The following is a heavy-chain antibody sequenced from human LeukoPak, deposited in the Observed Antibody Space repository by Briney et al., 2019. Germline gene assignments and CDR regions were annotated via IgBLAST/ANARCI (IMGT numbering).Heavy chain of an antibody. D-gene: IGHD6-13*01. CDR1: GFTASSNY. J-gene: IGHJ6*02. Sequence: PGGSLRLSCAASGFTASSNYMSWVRQAPGKGLEWVSVIYSGGSTYYADSVKGRFTISRDNSKNTLYLQMNSLRAEDTAVYYCAREWKNSSSWYRHRYYYYGMDVWGQGTTVTVSS. CDR3: AREWKNSSSWYRHRYYYYGMDV. CDR2: IYSGGST. V-gene: IGHV3-66*01.